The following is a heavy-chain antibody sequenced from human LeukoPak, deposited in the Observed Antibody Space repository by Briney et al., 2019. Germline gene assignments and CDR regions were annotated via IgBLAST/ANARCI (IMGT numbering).Heavy chain of an antibody. J-gene: IGHJ4*02. CDR3: ARGIAVAGTALYYFDY. D-gene: IGHD6-19*01. CDR2: ISYDGSNK. V-gene: IGHV3-30*01. CDR1: GFTFSSYA. Sequence: PGRSLRLFCAASGFTFSSYAMHWVRQAPGKGLEWVAVISYDGSNKYYADSVKGRFTISRDNSKNTLYLQMNSLRAEDTAVYYCARGIAVAGTALYYFDYWGQGTLVTVSS.